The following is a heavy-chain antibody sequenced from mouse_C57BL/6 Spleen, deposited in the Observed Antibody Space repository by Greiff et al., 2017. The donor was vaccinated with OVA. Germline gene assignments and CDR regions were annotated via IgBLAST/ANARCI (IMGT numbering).Heavy chain of an antibody. CDR3: ARWGYGSSGCFDV. Sequence: VQLQQPGAELVRPGSSVKLSCKASGYTFTSYWMHWVKQRPIQGLEWIGNIDPSDSETHYNQKFKDKATLTVDKSSSTAYMQLSSLTSEDSAVYYCARWGYGSSGCFDVWGTGTTVTVSS. D-gene: IGHD1-1*01. CDR1: GYTFTSYW. V-gene: IGHV1-52*01. CDR2: IDPSDSET. J-gene: IGHJ1*03.